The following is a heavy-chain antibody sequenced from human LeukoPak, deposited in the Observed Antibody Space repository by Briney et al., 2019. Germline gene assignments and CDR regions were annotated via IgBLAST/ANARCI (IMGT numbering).Heavy chain of an antibody. V-gene: IGHV4-4*02. CDR2: VSHSGST. D-gene: IGHD5-18*01. CDR3: ARVGSGRYNYGYSLVY. J-gene: IGHJ4*02. CDR1: NASISGRNW. Sequence: PSGTLSLTCAVSNASISGRNWWNWVRQPPGKGLEWIGEVSHSGSTNYNPSLKSRVTISVDKSKNQFSLTLSSATAADTAVYYCARVGSGRYNYGYSLVYWGQGTLVTVSS.